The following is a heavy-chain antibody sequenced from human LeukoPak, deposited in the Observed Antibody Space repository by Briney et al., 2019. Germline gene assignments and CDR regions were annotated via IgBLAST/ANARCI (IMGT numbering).Heavy chain of an antibody. CDR2: INHSGST. D-gene: IGHD6-13*01. Sequence: SETLSLTCAVYGGSFSGYYWSWIRQPPGEGVEWIGEINHSGSTNYNPSLKSRVTISVDTSKNQFSLKLSSVTAADTAVYYCASRRAAAGTFDPWGQGTLVTVSS. CDR3: ASRRAAAGTFDP. V-gene: IGHV4-34*01. J-gene: IGHJ5*02. CDR1: GGSFSGYY.